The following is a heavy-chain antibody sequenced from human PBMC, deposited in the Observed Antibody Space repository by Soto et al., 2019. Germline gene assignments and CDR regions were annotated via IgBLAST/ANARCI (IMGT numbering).Heavy chain of an antibody. V-gene: IGHV3-7*03. CDR1: GFTFSSYW. CDR3: ARVSSGWYFDY. CDR2: IKQDGSEK. D-gene: IGHD6-19*01. Sequence: EVQLVEAGGGLVQPGGSLRLSCAASGFTFSSYWMSWVRQAPGKGLEWVANIKQDGSEKYYVDSVKGRFTISRDNAKNSLYLKMNSLRAEDTAVYYCARVSSGWYFDYWGQGTLVTVSS. J-gene: IGHJ4*02.